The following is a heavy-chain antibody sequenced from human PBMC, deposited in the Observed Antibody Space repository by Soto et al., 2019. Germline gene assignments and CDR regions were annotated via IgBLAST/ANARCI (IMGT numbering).Heavy chain of an antibody. CDR3: ARAGNSRVYYYYYGMDV. CDR1: GGTFSSYA. D-gene: IGHD5-18*01. J-gene: IGHJ6*02. V-gene: IGHV1-69*13. CDR2: IIPIFGTA. Sequence: ASVKVSCKASGGTFSSYAISWVRQAPGQGLEWMGGIIPIFGTANYAQKFQGRVTITADESTSTAYMELSSLRSEDTAVYYCARAGNSRVYYYYYGMDVWGQGTTVTVSS.